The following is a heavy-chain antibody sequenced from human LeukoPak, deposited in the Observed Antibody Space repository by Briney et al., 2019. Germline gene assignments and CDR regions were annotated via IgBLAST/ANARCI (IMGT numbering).Heavy chain of an antibody. V-gene: IGHV4-34*01. CDR2: INHSGST. Sequence: SETLSLTCAVYGGSFSGYYWSWIRQPPGKGLEWIGEINHSGSTNYNPSLKSRVTISVDTSKNQFSLKLSSVTAADTAVYYCARKVTIFGAHRDYWGQGTLVTVSS. CDR3: ARKVTIFGAHRDY. CDR1: GGSFSGYY. J-gene: IGHJ4*02. D-gene: IGHD3-3*01.